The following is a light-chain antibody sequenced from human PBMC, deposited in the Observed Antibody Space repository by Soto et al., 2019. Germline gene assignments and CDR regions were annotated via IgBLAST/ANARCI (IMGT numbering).Light chain of an antibody. Sequence: QSALTQPRSVSGSPGQSVTISCSGTSSDVGGYNCVSWYQQHPGKAPKLLIYYISDRPSGVPDRFSGSKSGNTASLTISGLQAEDEADYYCSYSCGGDFSWIFGGGTKVTVL. J-gene: IGLJ2*01. CDR2: YIS. CDR3: SYSCGGDFSWI. CDR1: SSDVGGYNC. V-gene: IGLV2-11*01.